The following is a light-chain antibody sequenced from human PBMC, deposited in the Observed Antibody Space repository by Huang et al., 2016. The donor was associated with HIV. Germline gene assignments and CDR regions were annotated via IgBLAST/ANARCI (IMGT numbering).Light chain of an antibody. CDR2: DAS. CDR1: QSVNNK. J-gene: IGKJ1*01. CDR3: QQYNNWPPWT. V-gene: IGKV3-15*01. Sequence: EVVMTQSPVTLSVSPGERATLSCRASQSVNNKLAWLQQKPGQAPRLLVHDASIRATWIPDRFSGSGSGTECTLTISSLQSEDFAVYYCQQYNNWPPWTFGQGTKVEIK.